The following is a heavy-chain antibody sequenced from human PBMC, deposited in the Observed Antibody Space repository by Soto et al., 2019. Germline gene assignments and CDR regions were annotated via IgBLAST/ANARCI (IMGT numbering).Heavy chain of an antibody. CDR3: ARDPHHFDLWSGYYLGSWFDS. V-gene: IGHV1-69*13. CDR2: IIPIFGTA. Sequence: SVKVSCKASGGTFSSYAISWVRQAPGQGLEWMGGIIPIFGTANYAQKFQRRVTITADESTSTAYMELSSLRSEDTAVYYCARDPHHFDLWSGYYLGSWFDSWVQGTLV. CDR1: GGTFSSYA. D-gene: IGHD3-3*01. J-gene: IGHJ5*01.